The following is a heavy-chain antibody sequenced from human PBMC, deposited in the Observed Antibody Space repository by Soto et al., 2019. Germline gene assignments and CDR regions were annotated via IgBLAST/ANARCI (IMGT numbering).Heavy chain of an antibody. D-gene: IGHD3-22*01. J-gene: IGHJ4*02. V-gene: IGHV3-11*01. CDR3: ARVFTPIVVVINPYFDY. CDR1: GFTFSDYY. Sequence: QVQLVESGGGLVKPGGSLRLSCAASGFTFSDYYMSWIRQAPGKGLEWVSYISSSGSTIYYADSVKGRFTISRDNAKNSLSLKMNSLRAEDTAVYYCARVFTPIVVVINPYFDYWGQGTLVTVSS. CDR2: ISSSGSTI.